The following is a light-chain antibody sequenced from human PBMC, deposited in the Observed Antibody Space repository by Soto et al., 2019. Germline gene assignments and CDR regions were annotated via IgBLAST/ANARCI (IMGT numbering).Light chain of an antibody. Sequence: QCALTQPASVSGSPGQSITISCTGTSSDVGGYNYVSWYQQHPGKAPRLMIYDVRNRPSGVSNRFSGSKSGNTASLTISGLQAEDEADYYCSSYTSSTTVVFGGGTKLTVL. J-gene: IGLJ2*01. CDR1: SSDVGGYNY. CDR2: DVR. V-gene: IGLV2-14*01. CDR3: SSYTSSTTVV.